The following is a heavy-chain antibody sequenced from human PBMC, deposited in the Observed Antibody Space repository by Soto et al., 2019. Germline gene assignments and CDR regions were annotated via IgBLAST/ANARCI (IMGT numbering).Heavy chain of an antibody. D-gene: IGHD3-10*01. V-gene: IGHV1-8*01. Sequence: ASVKVSCKASGYTFTSYDINWVRQATGQGLEWMGWMNPNSGNTGYAQKFQGRVTMTRNTSISTAYMELSSLRSEDTAVYYCARPITMVRGVISYNYYYYGMDAWGQGTTVTVSS. J-gene: IGHJ6*02. CDR2: MNPNSGNT. CDR3: ARPITMVRGVISYNYYYYGMDA. CDR1: GYTFTSYD.